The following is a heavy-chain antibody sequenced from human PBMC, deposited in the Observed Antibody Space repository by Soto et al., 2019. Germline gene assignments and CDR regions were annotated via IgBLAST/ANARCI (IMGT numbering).Heavy chain of an antibody. CDR3: ARGPHRRSGSSYSYYGMVV. CDR1: GGSFSGYY. J-gene: IGHJ6*02. CDR2: INHSGST. V-gene: IGHV4-34*01. Sequence: KTSETLSLTCAVYGGSFSGYYWSWIRQPPGKGLEWIGEINHSGSTNYNPSLKSRVTISVDTSKNQFSLKLSSVTAADTAVYYCARGPHRRSGSSYSYYGMVVWGQGPTVTVSS. D-gene: IGHD3-22*01.